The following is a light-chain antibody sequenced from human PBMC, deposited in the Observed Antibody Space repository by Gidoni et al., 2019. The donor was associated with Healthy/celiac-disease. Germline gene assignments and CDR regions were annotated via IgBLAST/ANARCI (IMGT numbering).Light chain of an antibody. CDR3: QAWDSSTWV. V-gene: IGLV3-1*01. CDR2: QDS. Sequence: SYELTQPPSVSVSPGQTDSITCPGDKLGDKYACWYQHKPGQSPVLVIYQDSKRPSGIPERFSGSNAGKTATLTISGTKAMDEADYYCQAWDSSTWVLGGGTKLTVL. J-gene: IGLJ3*02. CDR1: KLGDKY.